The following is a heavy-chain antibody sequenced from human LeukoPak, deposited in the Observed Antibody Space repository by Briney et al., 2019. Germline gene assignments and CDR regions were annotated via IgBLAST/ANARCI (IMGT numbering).Heavy chain of an antibody. CDR2: IFHSGST. Sequence: PSETLSLTCTVSGYSISSGYYWGWIRQPPGKGLEWIGSIFHSGSTYYNPSLKSRVTISVDMSKNQFSLKLSSVTAADTAVYYCAREGRPDSSGYYYHNWGQGTLVTVSS. CDR3: AREGRPDSSGYYYHN. D-gene: IGHD3-22*01. V-gene: IGHV4-38-2*02. J-gene: IGHJ4*02. CDR1: GYSISSGYY.